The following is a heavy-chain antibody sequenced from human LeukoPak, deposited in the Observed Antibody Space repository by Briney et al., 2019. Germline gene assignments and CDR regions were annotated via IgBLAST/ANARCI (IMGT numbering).Heavy chain of an antibody. CDR2: IYYSGST. CDR1: GGSFSGYY. D-gene: IGHD6-19*01. Sequence: KSSETLSLTCAVYGGSFSGYYWSWIRQPPGKGLEWIGSIYYSGSTYYNPSLKSRVTISVDTSKNQFSLKLSSVTAADTAVYYCARGIAVAVSYYFDYWGQGTLVTVSS. J-gene: IGHJ4*02. V-gene: IGHV4-34*01. CDR3: ARGIAVAVSYYFDY.